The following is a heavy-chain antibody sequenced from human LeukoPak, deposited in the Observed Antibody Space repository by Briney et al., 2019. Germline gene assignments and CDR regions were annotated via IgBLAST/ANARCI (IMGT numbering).Heavy chain of an antibody. CDR2: ISSSSSYI. CDR1: GFIFSSYS. D-gene: IGHD6-19*01. Sequence: GGSLRLSCAASGFIFSSYSMNWVRQAPGKGLEWVSSISSSSSYIYYADSVKGRFTISRDNAKNSLYLQMNSLRAEDTAVYYCATDWYSSGWGTGAFDIWGQGTMVTVSS. CDR3: ATDWYSSGWGTGAFDI. V-gene: IGHV3-21*01. J-gene: IGHJ3*02.